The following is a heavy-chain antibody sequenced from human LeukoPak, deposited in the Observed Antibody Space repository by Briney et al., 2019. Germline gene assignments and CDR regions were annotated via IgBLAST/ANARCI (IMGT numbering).Heavy chain of an antibody. CDR2: ISGSGGSTT. D-gene: IGHD2-15*01. Sequence: GGSLRLSCAASGLTFSSYAMSWVRQVPGKGLEWVSGISGSGGSTTYYADSVKGRYTISRDNSKNTLYLQMNSLRADDTAVYYCAKGWWLDYWGQGTPVTVSS. J-gene: IGHJ4*02. CDR3: AKGWWLDY. V-gene: IGHV3-23*01. CDR1: GLTFSSYA.